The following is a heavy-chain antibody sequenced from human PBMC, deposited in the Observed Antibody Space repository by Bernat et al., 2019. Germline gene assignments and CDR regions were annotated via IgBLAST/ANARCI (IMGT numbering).Heavy chain of an antibody. Sequence: PSFQGHVTISADKSISTAYLQWSSLKASDTAMYYCARQLTSGWTDYWGQGTLVTVSS. V-gene: IGHV5-10-1*01. D-gene: IGHD6-19*01. J-gene: IGHJ4*02. CDR3: ARQLTSGWTDY.